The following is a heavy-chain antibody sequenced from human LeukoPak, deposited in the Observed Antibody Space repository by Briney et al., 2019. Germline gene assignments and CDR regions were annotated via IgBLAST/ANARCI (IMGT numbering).Heavy chain of an antibody. D-gene: IGHD3-10*01. CDR1: GFTFRSFL. CDR2: MKQDGSEK. J-gene: IGHJ4*02. Sequence: GGSLRLSCAVSGFTFRSFLMSLDRQAPGKGLEWVAKMKQDGSEKYYVDSVKGRFTISRDNGKNSLYLQRNSPRAEVTPAYNCVRVTVVRVVTGSYWGQGTLVTVSS. CDR3: VRVTVVRVVTGSY. V-gene: IGHV3-7*01.